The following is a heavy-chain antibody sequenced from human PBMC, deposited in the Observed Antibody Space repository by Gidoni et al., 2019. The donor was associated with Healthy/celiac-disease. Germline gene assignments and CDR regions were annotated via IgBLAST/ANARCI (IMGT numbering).Heavy chain of an antibody. J-gene: IGHJ3*02. CDR1: GGSFSGYY. V-gene: IGHV4-34*01. CDR2: INHSGST. D-gene: IGHD2-21*02. Sequence: QVQLQQCGAGLLKPSETLSLTCAVYGGSFSGYYWSWNRQPPGKGLEWIGEINHSGSTNYNPSLKSRVTISVDTSKNQFSLKLSSVTAADTAVYYCARGPISKHSVVVTAIRGGAFDIWGQGTMVTVSS. CDR3: ARGPISKHSVVVTAIRGGAFDI.